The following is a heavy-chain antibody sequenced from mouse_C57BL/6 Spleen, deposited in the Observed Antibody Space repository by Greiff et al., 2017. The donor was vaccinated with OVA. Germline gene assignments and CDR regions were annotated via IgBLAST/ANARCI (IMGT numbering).Heavy chain of an antibody. CDR3: ASLRPFAY. CDR2: ISNGGGST. V-gene: IGHV5-12*01. J-gene: IGHJ3*01. D-gene: IGHD1-2*01. Sequence: EVMLVESGGGLVQPGGSLKLSCAASGFTFSDYYMYWVRQTPEKRLEWVAYISNGGGSTYYPDTVKGRFTISRDNAKNTLYLQMSRLKSEDTAMYYCASLRPFAYWGQGTLVTVSA. CDR1: GFTFSDYY.